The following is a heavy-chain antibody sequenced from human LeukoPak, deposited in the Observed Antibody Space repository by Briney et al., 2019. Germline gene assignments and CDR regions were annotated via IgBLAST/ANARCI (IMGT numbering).Heavy chain of an antibody. CDR2: LSGSGGNT. D-gene: IGHD3-16*01. J-gene: IGHJ6*03. CDR1: GFTFSSHA. CDR3: AKGGSTSRVITSRVVFGYYYYLDV. Sequence: PGGSLRLSCAASGFTFSSHAMGWVRQAQGKGLEWVSSLSGSGGNTYHADSVKGRFSISRDNSKNTLYLQLNSLRAEDTAVYYCAKGGSTSRVITSRVVFGYYYYLDVWGKGTPVTVSS. V-gene: IGHV3-23*01.